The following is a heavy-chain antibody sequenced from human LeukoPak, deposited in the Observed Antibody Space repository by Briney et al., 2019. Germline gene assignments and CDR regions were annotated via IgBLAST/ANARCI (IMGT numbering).Heavy chain of an antibody. CDR2: MYHTGTT. CDR3: ARDASYSSGWFDY. D-gene: IGHD6-19*01. Sequence: SETLSLTCTVSGYSVSSGYFWGWIRQPPGKRLEWIGNMYHTGTTYYNPSLKSRVTITIDTSKNQFSLKLSSVTAADTAVYYCARDASYSSGWFDYWGQGTLVTVSS. J-gene: IGHJ4*02. V-gene: IGHV4-38-2*02. CDR1: GYSVSSGYF.